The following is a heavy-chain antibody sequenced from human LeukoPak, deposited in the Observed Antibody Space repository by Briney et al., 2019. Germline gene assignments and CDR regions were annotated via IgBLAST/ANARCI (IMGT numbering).Heavy chain of an antibody. CDR2: ISSSGSTI. CDR3: ARGPPIVVVPASVDV. CDR1: GFTFSSYE. Sequence: GGSLRLSCAASGFTFSSYEMNWVRQAPGKGLEWVSYISSSGSTIYYADSVKGRFTISRDNAKNSLYLQVNSLRAEDTAVYYCARGPPIVVVPASVDVWGKGTTVTVSS. D-gene: IGHD2-2*01. J-gene: IGHJ6*04. V-gene: IGHV3-48*03.